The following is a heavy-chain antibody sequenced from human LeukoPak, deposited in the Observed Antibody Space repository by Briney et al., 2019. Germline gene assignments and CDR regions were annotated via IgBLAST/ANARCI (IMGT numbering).Heavy chain of an antibody. CDR3: ARRGAAITDFDY. CDR2: IYYSGST. J-gene: IGHJ4*02. D-gene: IGHD2-2*01. V-gene: IGHV4-59*08. Sequence: PSETLSLTCTVSGGSISSYYWSWIRQPPGKGLEWIGYIYYSGSTNYNPSLKSRVTISVDTSKNQLSLKLSSVTAADTAVYYCARRGAAITDFDYWGQGTLVTVSS. CDR1: GGSISSYY.